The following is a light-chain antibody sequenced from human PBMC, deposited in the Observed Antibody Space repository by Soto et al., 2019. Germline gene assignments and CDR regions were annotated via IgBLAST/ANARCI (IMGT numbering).Light chain of an antibody. J-gene: IGKJ5*01. CDR1: QSISSY. Sequence: DIQMTQSPSSLSASVGDRVTITCRASQSISSYLNWYQQKPGKAPKLLIYAASSLQSGVPPRFSGSGSGTDFTLTISSLQPEDFAIYYCQQTYTTPEITFGQGTRLEIK. CDR3: QQTYTTPEIT. V-gene: IGKV1-39*01. CDR2: AAS.